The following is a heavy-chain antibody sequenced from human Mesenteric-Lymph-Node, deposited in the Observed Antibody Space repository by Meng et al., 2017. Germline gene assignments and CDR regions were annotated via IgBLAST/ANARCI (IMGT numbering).Heavy chain of an antibody. Sequence: ASVKVSCKASGYTFTSYYMHWVRQAPGQGLEWMGIINPSGGSTSYAQKFQGRVTMTRDTSKNQFSLKLSSVTAADTAVYYCARFRESYDFWPHDWYFDLWGRGTLVTVSS. V-gene: IGHV1-46*01. D-gene: IGHD3-3*01. J-gene: IGHJ2*01. CDR2: INPSGGST. CDR3: ARFRESYDFWPHDWYFDL. CDR1: GYTFTSYY.